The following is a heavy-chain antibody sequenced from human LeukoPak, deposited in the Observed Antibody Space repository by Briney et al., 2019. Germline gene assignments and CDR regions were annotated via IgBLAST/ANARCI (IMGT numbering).Heavy chain of an antibody. Sequence: SETLSLTCVVSGYSISSSNWWGWIRQPLGKGLEWIGYIYYSGSTYYNASLNSRVTMSVDTSKNQFSLKLSSVTAVDTAVYYCARKISRGPLDYWGQGTLVTVSS. CDR3: ARKISRGPLDY. D-gene: IGHD2-15*01. CDR1: GYSISSSNW. CDR2: IYYSGST. V-gene: IGHV4-28*01. J-gene: IGHJ4*02.